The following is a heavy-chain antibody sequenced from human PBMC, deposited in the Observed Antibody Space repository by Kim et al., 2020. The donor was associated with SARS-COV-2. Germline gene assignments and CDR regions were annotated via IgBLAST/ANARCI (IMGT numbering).Heavy chain of an antibody. J-gene: IGHJ6*02. D-gene: IGHD3-10*01. CDR1: GFTVSSNY. CDR2: IYSGGST. Sequence: GGSLRLSCAASGFTVSSNYMSWVRQAPGKGLEWVSVIYSGGSTYYVDSVKGRFTISRDNSKNTLYLQMNSLRAEDTAVYYCARLGALGVYYYGMDVWGQGATLTV. CDR3: ARLGALGVYYYGMDV. V-gene: IGHV3-53*01.